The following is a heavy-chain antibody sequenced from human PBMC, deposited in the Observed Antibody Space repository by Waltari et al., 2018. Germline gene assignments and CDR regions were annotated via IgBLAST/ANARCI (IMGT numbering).Heavy chain of an antibody. V-gene: IGHV4-39*07. CDR2: IYYSGST. J-gene: IGHJ4*02. CDR3: ARDQDYGDSWV. Sequence: QLQLQESGPGLVKPSETLSLTCSVSGGSISSSSYYWGWIRQPPGKGLEWIGSIYYSGSTYYNPSLKSRVTISVDTSKNQFSLKLSSVTAADTAVYYCARDQDYGDSWVWGQGTLVTVSS. CDR1: GGSISSSSYY. D-gene: IGHD4-17*01.